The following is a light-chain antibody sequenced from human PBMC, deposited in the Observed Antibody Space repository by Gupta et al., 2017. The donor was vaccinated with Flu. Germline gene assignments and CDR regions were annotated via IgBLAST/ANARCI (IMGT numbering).Light chain of an antibody. V-gene: IGLV3-10*01. CDR3: FSTDSSGNHRGV. J-gene: IGLJ1*01. CDR2: EDR. CDR1: AVPKKC. Sequence: DAVPKKCASWYQQKSGQAPVLLIYEDRKRPSGIPERFSGSTSGTMASLTISGAQVEDEADYYCFSTDSSGNHRGVFGTGTKVTVL.